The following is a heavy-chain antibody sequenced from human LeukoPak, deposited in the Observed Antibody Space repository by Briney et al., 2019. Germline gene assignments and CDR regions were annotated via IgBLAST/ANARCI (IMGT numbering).Heavy chain of an antibody. CDR2: INPNSGGT. V-gene: IGHV1-2*02. J-gene: IGHJ4*02. D-gene: IGHD4-23*01. CDR1: GYTFTSYG. CDR3: ARKMGYGGSDY. Sequence: ASVKVSCKASGYTFTSYGISWVRQAPGQGLEWMGWINPNSGGTNYAQKFQGRVTMTRDTSVSTAYMELTRLRSDDAAVYYCARKMGYGGSDYWGQGTLVTVSS.